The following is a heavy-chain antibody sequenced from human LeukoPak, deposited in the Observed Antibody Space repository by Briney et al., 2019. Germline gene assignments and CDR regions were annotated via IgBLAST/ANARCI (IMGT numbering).Heavy chain of an antibody. J-gene: IGHJ4*02. V-gene: IGHV1-69*05. Sequence: GASVKVSCKASGGTFSSYAVSWVRQAPGQGLEWMGRIIPIFGTANYAQKFQGRVTISMDKSTSTAYMELSSLRSEDTAVYYCARGSGYDFHVDYWGQGTLVTVSS. CDR1: GGTFSSYA. D-gene: IGHD5-12*01. CDR3: ARGSGYDFHVDY. CDR2: IIPIFGTA.